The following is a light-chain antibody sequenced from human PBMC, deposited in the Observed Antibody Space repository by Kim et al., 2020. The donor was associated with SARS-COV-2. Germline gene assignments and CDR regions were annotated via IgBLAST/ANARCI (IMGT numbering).Light chain of an antibody. CDR1: QDIRNY. CDR3: LQYKSHPFS. Sequence: DIQMTQSPSSLSASVGDRVTISCRASQDIRNYLAWFQQEPGKAPKSLIYGASSLQRGVTSKVSGSESGTNFTLTISSLQPEDFAMYYCLQYKSHPFSVGPRTQVDI. J-gene: IGKJ3*01. CDR2: GAS. V-gene: IGKV1-16*02.